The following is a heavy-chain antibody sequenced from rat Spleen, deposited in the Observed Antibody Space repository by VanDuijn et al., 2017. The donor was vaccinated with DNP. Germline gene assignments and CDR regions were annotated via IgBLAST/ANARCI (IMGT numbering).Heavy chain of an antibody. CDR1: EFTFSRSD. CDR2: ISPSGGNI. Sequence: EVQLVESGGGLVQPGRSLKLSCAASEFTFSRSDVAWVRQAPARGLEWVASISPSGGNIYYRDSVKGRFTISRDNAKSTLYLQMDSLRSEDTATYYCATLLDVYYGPGAMDAWGQGTSVTVSS. J-gene: IGHJ4*01. D-gene: IGHD1-6*01. CDR3: ATLLDVYYGPGAMDA. V-gene: IGHV5-19*01.